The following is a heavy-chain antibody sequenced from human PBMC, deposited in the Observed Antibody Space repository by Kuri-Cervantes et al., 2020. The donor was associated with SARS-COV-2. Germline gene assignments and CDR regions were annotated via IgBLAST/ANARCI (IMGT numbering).Heavy chain of an antibody. V-gene: IGHV1-3*01. Sequence: ASVKVSCKASGYTFTSYAMHWVRQAPGQRLEWMGWINAGNGNTKYSQKFQGRVTMTRDTSISAAYMELSRLRSDDTAGYYCAREVVDPYNWFDPWGQGTLVTVSS. J-gene: IGHJ5*02. D-gene: IGHD2-2*01. CDR3: AREVVDPYNWFDP. CDR1: GYTFTSYA. CDR2: INAGNGNT.